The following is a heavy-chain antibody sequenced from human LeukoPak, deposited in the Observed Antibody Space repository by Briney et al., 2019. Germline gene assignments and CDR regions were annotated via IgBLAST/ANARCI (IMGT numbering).Heavy chain of an antibody. CDR3: ARYCSGGSCYHDAFDI. CDR2: IYHSGST. D-gene: IGHD2-15*01. Sequence: PSETLSLTCAVSGGSISSGGYSWSWIRQPPGKGLEWIGYIYHSGSTYYNPSLKSRVTISVDRSKNQFSLKLSSVTAADMAVYYCARYCSGGSCYHDAFDIWGQGTMVTVSS. V-gene: IGHV4-30-2*01. J-gene: IGHJ3*02. CDR1: GGSISSGGYS.